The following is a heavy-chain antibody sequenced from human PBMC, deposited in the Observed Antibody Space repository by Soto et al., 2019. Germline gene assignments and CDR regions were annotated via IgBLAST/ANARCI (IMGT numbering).Heavy chain of an antibody. D-gene: IGHD3-3*01. CDR1: GFTVSSNY. CDR3: ASCERFPRVGVDYYALDV. CDR2: IYSGGST. V-gene: IGHV3-53*05. J-gene: IGHJ6*02. Sequence: EVQLVETGGGLIQPGGSLRLSCAASGFTVSSNYMSWVRQAPGKGLEWVSVIYSGGSTYYADSVRGRFTISRDNSKNTLSLEMNSLRRDDTAVYYCASCERFPRVGVDYYALDVWGQGTTVIVSS.